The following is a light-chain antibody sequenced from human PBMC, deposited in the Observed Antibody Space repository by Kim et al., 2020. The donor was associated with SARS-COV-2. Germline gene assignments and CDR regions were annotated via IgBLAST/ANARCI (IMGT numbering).Light chain of an antibody. Sequence: SYELTQPPSVSVSPGQTASITCSGDKLGDKYACWYQQKPGQSPVLVIYQDSKRPSGIPERFSGSNSGNTATLTISGTQAMDEADYYCQASDSSAGVFGGGTQLTVL. V-gene: IGLV3-1*01. CDR2: QDS. CDR3: QASDSSAGV. J-gene: IGLJ2*01. CDR1: KLGDKY.